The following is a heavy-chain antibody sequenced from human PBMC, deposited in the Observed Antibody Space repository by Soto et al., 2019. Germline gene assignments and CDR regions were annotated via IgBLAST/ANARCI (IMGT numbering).Heavy chain of an antibody. CDR3: ARSLPYYYYYYYMDV. Sequence: EVQLEESGGGLVQPGGSLRLSCVASGFTFSSNWVHWVHQAPGKGLVWVARINSEGSSTTYADSVKGRFTISRDNAKNTLFLQMNSLRAEDTAVYYCARSLPYYYYYYYMDVWGKGTTVTVSS. J-gene: IGHJ6*03. CDR1: GFTFSSNW. CDR2: INSEGSST. V-gene: IGHV3-74*01.